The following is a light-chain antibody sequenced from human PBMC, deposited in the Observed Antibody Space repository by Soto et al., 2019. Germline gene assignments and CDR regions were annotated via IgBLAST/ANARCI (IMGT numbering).Light chain of an antibody. J-gene: IGKJ2*01. CDR3: QQYGTSPYT. CDR2: GAS. CDR1: QSVSSNY. Sequence: EIVLTQSPGTLSLSPGKRATLSCRASQSVSSNYLAWYQKSPGQPPSLLIYGASNRANGVPDRFSGSGSGTDFTLTISRLEPEDFSVYYCQQYGTSPYTFGQGTKLEIK. V-gene: IGKV3-20*01.